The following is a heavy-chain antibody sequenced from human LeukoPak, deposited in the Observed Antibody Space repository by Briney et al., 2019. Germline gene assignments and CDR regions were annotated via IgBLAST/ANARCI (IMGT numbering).Heavy chain of an antibody. J-gene: IGHJ4*02. CDR1: GFTFSSYA. V-gene: IGHV3-30-3*01. CDR3: ARDLTSGTALDY. D-gene: IGHD1-26*01. CDR2: ISYDGSNK. Sequence: HPGRSLRLSCAASGFTFSSYAMHWVRQAPGKGLEWVAVISYDGSNKYYADSVKGRFTTSRDNSKNTLYLQMNSLRAEDTAVYYCARDLTSGTALDYWGQGTLVTVSS.